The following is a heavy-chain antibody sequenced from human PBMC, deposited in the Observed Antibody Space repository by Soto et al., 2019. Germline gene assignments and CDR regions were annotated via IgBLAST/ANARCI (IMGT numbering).Heavy chain of an antibody. CDR2: ILVGGST. CDR3: AKATATGGGAFDI. V-gene: IGHV3-23*01. CDR1: GFICSSYD. Sequence: GGSLRLSCAASGFICSSYDMSWVRQAPGKGLEWVSTILVGGSTHYEDSVKGRFTISRDRSKNTLYLQMNSLTAGDTAMYYCAKATATGGGAFDICGQGTMVTVSS. J-gene: IGHJ3*02. D-gene: IGHD2-8*02.